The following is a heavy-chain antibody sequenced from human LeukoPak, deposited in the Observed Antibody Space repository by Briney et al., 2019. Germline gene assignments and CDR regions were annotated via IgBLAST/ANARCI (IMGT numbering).Heavy chain of an antibody. V-gene: IGHV3-33*08. Sequence: GGSLRLSCAASGFTFSDHYMDWVRQAPGKGLEWVAVIWYDGSNKYYADSVKGRFTISRDNSKNTLYLQMNSLRAEDTAVYYCAREQTGYSSSPLDYWGQGTLVTVSS. CDR2: IWYDGSNK. D-gene: IGHD6-13*01. CDR1: GFTFSDHY. J-gene: IGHJ4*02. CDR3: AREQTGYSSSPLDY.